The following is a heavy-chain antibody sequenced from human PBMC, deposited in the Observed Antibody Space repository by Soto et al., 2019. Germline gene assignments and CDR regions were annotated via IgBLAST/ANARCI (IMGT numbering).Heavy chain of an antibody. Sequence: VQLVQSGAEVKKPGASVKVSCKASGYTFTSYAMHWVRQAPGQRLEWMGWINAGNGNTKYSQKFQGRVTITRDTSASTAYMELSSLRSEDTAVYYCARDVVAATPYYYYGMDVWGQGTTVTVSS. CDR3: ARDVVAATPYYYYGMDV. D-gene: IGHD2-15*01. J-gene: IGHJ6*02. CDR2: INAGNGNT. V-gene: IGHV1-3*01. CDR1: GYTFTSYA.